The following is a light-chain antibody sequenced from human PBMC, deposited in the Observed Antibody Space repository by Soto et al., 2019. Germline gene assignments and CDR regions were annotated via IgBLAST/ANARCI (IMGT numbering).Light chain of an antibody. CDR3: AAWDVSLVV. Sequence: QAVVTQPPSASGTPGQRVTISCSGSSSNIGTNTVIWYQQLPGAAPKLLIYSDNQRPSGVSDRFAGSKSGTSASLAISGLQSEDEADYYCAAWDVSLVVFGGGTKLTVL. V-gene: IGLV1-44*01. J-gene: IGLJ2*01. CDR1: SSNIGTNT. CDR2: SDN.